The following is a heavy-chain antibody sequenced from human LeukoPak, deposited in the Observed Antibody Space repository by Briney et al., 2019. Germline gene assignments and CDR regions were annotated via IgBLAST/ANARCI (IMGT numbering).Heavy chain of an antibody. V-gene: IGHV3-33*01. Sequence: PGRSLRLSCAAPGYIYSHYGMHWVRQAPGKGLECVAVIWSDGSHRFYAGAVKGRLTISRDNSQNTMFRQMNSLIAGHSAMYYCARDAQRGFDYSNSLEYWGHGTLVTVSS. D-gene: IGHD4-11*01. CDR1: GYIYSHYG. CDR3: ARDAQRGFDYSNSLEY. J-gene: IGHJ4*01. CDR2: IWSDGSHR.